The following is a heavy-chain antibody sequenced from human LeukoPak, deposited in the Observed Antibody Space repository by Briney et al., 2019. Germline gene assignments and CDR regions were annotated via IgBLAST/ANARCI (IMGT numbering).Heavy chain of an antibody. Sequence: GESLKISCKGSGYSFTSYWIGWVRQMPGKGLEWMGIIYPVDSDTRYSPSCQGQVTISADKSISTAYLQWSSLKASDTAMYYCARCGITGTMGFDPWGQGTLVTVSS. CDR1: GYSFTSYW. D-gene: IGHD1-7*01. V-gene: IGHV5-51*01. J-gene: IGHJ5*02. CDR3: ARCGITGTMGFDP. CDR2: IYPVDSDT.